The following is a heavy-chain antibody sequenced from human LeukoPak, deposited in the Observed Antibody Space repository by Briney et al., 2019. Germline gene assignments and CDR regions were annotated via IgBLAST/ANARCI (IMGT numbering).Heavy chain of an antibody. V-gene: IGHV4-4*07. CDR1: GGSISSYY. J-gene: IGHJ4*02. Sequence: SETLSLTCTVSGGSISSYYWSWIRQPAGKGLEWIGRVYTGGNTNYNPSLKSRVTMSVDTSKKQFSLKLSSVTAADTAVYYCARDRQGYYFDYWGQGTLVTVSS. CDR2: VYTGGNT. CDR3: ARDRQGYYFDY. D-gene: IGHD2-15*01.